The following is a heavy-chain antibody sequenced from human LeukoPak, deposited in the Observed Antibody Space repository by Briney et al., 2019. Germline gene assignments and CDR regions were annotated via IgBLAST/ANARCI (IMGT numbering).Heavy chain of an antibody. V-gene: IGHV4-39*01. D-gene: IGHD6-19*01. Sequence: SETLSLTCTVSGGSVSSSSDYWGWIRQPPGKGLEWIGSIYHSGSTYYNPSLKSRVTISVDTSKNQFSLKLSSVTAADKAVYSCARHSFSSGWKSFDYWGQGTVVTVSS. CDR2: IYHSGST. CDR3: ARHSFSSGWKSFDY. J-gene: IGHJ4*02. CDR1: GGSVSSSSDY.